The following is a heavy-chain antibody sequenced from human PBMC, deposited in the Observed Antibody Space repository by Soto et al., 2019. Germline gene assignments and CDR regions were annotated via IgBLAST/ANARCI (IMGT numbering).Heavy chain of an antibody. V-gene: IGHV1-24*01. CDR1: GYTLTELS. Sequence: QVQLVQSGAEVKKPGASVKVSCKVSGYTLTELSMHWVRQAPGKGREWMGGFDPEDGETSYAQKFQGRVTMTEDTATDTAYMELRSLRSEDKGVYYCPTWGKVRWLPGGWDWGQGTLVTVSS. D-gene: IGHD5-12*01. J-gene: IGHJ4*02. CDR2: FDPEDGET. CDR3: PTWGKVRWLPGGWD.